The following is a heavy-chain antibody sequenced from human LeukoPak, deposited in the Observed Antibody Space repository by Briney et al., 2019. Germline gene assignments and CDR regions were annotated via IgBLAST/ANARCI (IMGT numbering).Heavy chain of an antibody. CDR3: ARARQGTVTIRMRVFYFDY. J-gene: IGHJ4*02. CDR2: INHSGST. V-gene: IGHV4-34*01. Sequence: SSETLSLTCAVYGGSFSGYYWSWIRQPPGKGLEWIGEINHSGSTNYNPSLKSRVTISVDTSKNQFSLKLSSVTAADTAVYYCARARQGTVTIRMRVFYFDYWGQGTLVTVSS. D-gene: IGHD4-17*01. CDR1: GGSFSGYY.